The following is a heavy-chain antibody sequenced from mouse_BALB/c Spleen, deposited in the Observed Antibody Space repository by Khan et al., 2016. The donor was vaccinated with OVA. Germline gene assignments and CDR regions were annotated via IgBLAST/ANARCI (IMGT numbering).Heavy chain of an antibody. V-gene: IGHV5-4*02. J-gene: IGHJ3*01. CDR3: ARAGYGGLAY. Sequence: EVELVESGGGLVKPGGSLKLSCAASGFTFSDYYMYWVRQTPEKRLEWVATISDGGSYTYYPDSVKGRFTISRDHAKNNLYLQMSSLKSEDTAMYYCARAGYGGLAYWGQGTLVTVSA. CDR2: ISDGGSYT. CDR1: GFTFSDYY. D-gene: IGHD1-1*02.